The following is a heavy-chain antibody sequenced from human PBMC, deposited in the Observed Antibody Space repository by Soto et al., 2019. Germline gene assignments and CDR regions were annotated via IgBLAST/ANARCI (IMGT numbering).Heavy chain of an antibody. J-gene: IGHJ6*02. CDR2: ISPSGSST. CDR1: GFTFRDYY. V-gene: IGHV3-11*01. Sequence: QVPLVESGGGLVKPGGSLRLSCAASGFTFRDYYVSWIRRSPEKGLEWVAYISPSGSSTYYADSVKGRFTISRDNADNSLYLQMNNLRAGDSAVYYCARGHYGLDVWGQGTTVTVSS. CDR3: ARGHYGLDV.